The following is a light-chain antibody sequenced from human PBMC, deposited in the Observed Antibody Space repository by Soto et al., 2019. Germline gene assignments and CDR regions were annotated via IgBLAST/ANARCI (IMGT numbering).Light chain of an antibody. Sequence: EIVMTQSPATLSVSPGERATLSCRASQSVSSNLAWYQQKPGQAPRLLIYTASTRATGIPARFSGSGSGTEFTLTISSLQSEDFAVYYCQQYNNRLTFGGGTRVEIK. CDR3: QQYNNRLT. CDR1: QSVSSN. J-gene: IGKJ4*01. CDR2: TAS. V-gene: IGKV3-15*01.